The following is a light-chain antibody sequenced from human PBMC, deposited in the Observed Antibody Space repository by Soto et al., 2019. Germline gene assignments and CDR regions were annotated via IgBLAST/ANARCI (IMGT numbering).Light chain of an antibody. CDR2: EGS. V-gene: IGLV2-23*01. CDR1: SSDVGSSNL. Sequence: QSALTQPASVSGSPGQSITISCTGTSSDVGSSNLVSWYQQHPGKAPKLMIYEGSKRPSGVSNRFSGSKSGNTASLTISGLQAEDEAAYYGCSYAGSSRVFGGGTKLTVL. J-gene: IGLJ3*02. CDR3: CSYAGSSRV.